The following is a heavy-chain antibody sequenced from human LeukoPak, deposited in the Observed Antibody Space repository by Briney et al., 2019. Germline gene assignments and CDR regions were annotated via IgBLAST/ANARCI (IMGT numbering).Heavy chain of an antibody. D-gene: IGHD3-9*01. Sequence: PSETLSLTCAVSGYSLSSGYYWGWIRQPPGKGLEWIGSIYHSGSTYYNPSLKSRVTISVDTPKNQFSLKLSSVTAADTAVYYCAREETYYDILTGPSGGMDVWGKGTTVTVSS. J-gene: IGHJ6*04. CDR2: IYHSGST. V-gene: IGHV4-38-2*02. CDR3: AREETYYDILTGPSGGMDV. CDR1: GYSLSSGYY.